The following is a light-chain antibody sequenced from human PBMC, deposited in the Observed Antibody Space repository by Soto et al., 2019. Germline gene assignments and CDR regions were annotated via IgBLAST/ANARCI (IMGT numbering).Light chain of an antibody. CDR3: QQYNNSPWT. CDR1: QSISSY. J-gene: IGKJ1*01. V-gene: IGKV1-5*01. Sequence: DIQMTQSPSSLSASVGDRVTITCRASQSISSYLNWYQQKPGKAPKLLIYEGSTLERGVPSRFSGSGSGTEFTLIISGLQPGDFATYYCQQYNNSPWTFGQGTKVDI. CDR2: EGS.